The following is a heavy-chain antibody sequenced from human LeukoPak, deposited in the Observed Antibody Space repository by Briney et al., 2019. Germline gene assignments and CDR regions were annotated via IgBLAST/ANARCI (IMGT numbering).Heavy chain of an antibody. J-gene: IGHJ4*02. CDR3: ARRAPTTIAAAGHFDY. CDR2: IYYSGST. D-gene: IGHD6-13*01. Sequence: PSETLSLTCTVSGGSISSSSYYWGWIRQPPGRGLEWIGSIYYSGSTYYNPSLKSRVTISVDTSKNQFSLKLSPVTAADTAVYYCARRAPTTIAAAGHFDYWGQGTLVTVSS. CDR1: GGSISSSSYY. V-gene: IGHV4-39*01.